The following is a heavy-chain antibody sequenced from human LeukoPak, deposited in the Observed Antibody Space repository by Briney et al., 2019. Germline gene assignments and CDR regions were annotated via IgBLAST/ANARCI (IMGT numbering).Heavy chain of an antibody. CDR2: INSDGSST. J-gene: IGHJ4*02. Sequence: GGSLRLSCAASGFTFSDHYMDWVRQAPGKGLVWVSRINSDGSSTSYADSVKGRFTISRDNAKNTVYLQMNSLRAEDTAVYYCATSRTFDYWGQGTLVTVSS. CDR1: GFTFSDHY. V-gene: IGHV3-74*01. CDR3: ATSRTFDY.